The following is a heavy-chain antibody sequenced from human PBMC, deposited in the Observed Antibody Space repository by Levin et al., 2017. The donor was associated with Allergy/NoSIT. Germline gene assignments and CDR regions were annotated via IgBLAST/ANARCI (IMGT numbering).Heavy chain of an antibody. Sequence: GGSLRLSCAASGFTFGDFAMHWVRQAPGKGLEWVSTISWNSHSVDYTDSVKGRFTISKDNAKNSLPLQMNSLRAEDTAFYYCAKGGAAAGPLFDYWGQGTLVTVSS. CDR1: GFTFGDFA. CDR2: ISWNSHSV. CDR3: AKGGAAAGPLFDY. J-gene: IGHJ4*02. D-gene: IGHD6-13*01. V-gene: IGHV3-9*01.